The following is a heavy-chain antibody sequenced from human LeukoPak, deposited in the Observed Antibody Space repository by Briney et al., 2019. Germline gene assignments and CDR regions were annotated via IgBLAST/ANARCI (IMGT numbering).Heavy chain of an antibody. D-gene: IGHD2-15*01. Sequence: SETLSLTCTVSGGSISTSNYYWGWIRQPPGKGLEWIGNIFYSGSTYYSPSLKSRVTISLDTSRNQFSLKLNSVTAADTAVYYCASLSEYCSAGSCYLGWFDPWGQGTLVTVSS. V-gene: IGHV4-39*07. CDR3: ASLSEYCSAGSCYLGWFDP. CDR1: GGSISTSNYY. CDR2: IFYSGST. J-gene: IGHJ5*02.